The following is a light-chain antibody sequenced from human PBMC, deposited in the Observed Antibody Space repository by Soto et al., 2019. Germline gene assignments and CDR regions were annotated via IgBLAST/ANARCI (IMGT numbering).Light chain of an antibody. CDR1: SSDVGGYNY. V-gene: IGLV2-14*01. CDR2: DVT. Sequence: QSALTQPASVSGSPGQSITISCTGTSSDVGGYNYVSWYQQDPGKAPKLMIYDVTNRPSGVSNRFSGSKSGNTASLTISGLQAEDEADYYCHSYTSSMTRYVFGGGTKLTVL. CDR3: HSYTSSMTRYV. J-gene: IGLJ3*02.